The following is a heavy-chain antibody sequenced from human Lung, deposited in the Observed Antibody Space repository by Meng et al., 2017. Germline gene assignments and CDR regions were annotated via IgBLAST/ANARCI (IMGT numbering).Heavy chain of an antibody. Sequence: VTLVQSGAEVKQPAASVKVSCQASGYTSPDYWLHWVRRAPGQGLEWMGRINPKSGDTHYAQRFQGRVTMTGDTSISTAYMELSGLRSDDTAMYYCARDEDISAAGKLFGDYWGQGTLVTVSS. CDR1: GYTSPDYW. CDR3: ARDEDISAAGKLFGDY. J-gene: IGHJ4*02. CDR2: INPKSGDT. V-gene: IGHV1-2*06. D-gene: IGHD6-13*01.